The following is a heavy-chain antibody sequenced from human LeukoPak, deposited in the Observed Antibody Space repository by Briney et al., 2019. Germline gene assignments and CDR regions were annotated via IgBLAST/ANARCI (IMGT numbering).Heavy chain of an antibody. D-gene: IGHD3-3*01. V-gene: IGHV4-34*01. CDR3: ASGFYYDFWSGFAPRMDV. CDR1: GGSFSGYY. CDR2: INHSEST. Sequence: SETLSLTCAVYGGSFSGYYWRWIRQPPGKGLEWIGEINHSESTNYNPSLKSRVTISVDTSKNQFSLKLSSVTAADTAVYYCASGFYYDFWSGFAPRMDVWGQGTTVTVSS. J-gene: IGHJ6*02.